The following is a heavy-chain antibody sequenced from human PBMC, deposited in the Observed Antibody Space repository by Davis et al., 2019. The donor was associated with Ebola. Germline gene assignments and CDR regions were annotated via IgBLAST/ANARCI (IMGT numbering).Heavy chain of an antibody. CDR3: ARGGWEWLALDY. CDR1: GFTVSSNY. Sequence: GESLKISCAASGFTVSSNYMSWVRQAPGKGLEWVSVIYSGGSTYYADSVKGRFTISRDNSKNTLYLQMNSLRAEDTAMYYCARGGWEWLALDYWGQGTLVTVSS. D-gene: IGHD3-3*01. CDR2: IYSGGST. J-gene: IGHJ4*02. V-gene: IGHV3-53*01.